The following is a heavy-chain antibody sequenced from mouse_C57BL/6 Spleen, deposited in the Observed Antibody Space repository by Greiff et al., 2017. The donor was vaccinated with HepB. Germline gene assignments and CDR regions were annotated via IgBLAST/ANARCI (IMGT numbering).Heavy chain of an antibody. D-gene: IGHD1-1*01. V-gene: IGHV3-1*02. CDR1: GYSITSGYG. J-gene: IGHJ2*01. Sequence: DVQLQQSGPGLVQPSQSLSLTCTVTGYSITSGYGWNWLRQFPGNHLEWLGHIRYSGSTNYNPSLNSRISITRDTSKNPFFLQLNSVTTEDTATYDCARTGRIKYWGQGTTLTGSS. CDR3: ARTGRIKY. CDR2: IRYSGST.